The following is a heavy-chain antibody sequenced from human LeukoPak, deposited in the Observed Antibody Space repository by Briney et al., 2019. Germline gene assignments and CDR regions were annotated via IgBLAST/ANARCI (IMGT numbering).Heavy chain of an antibody. Sequence: SETLSLTCTVSGGSISSYYWSWIRQLAGKGLEWVGRIYTSGSTNYNPSLKSRVTMSVDTSKNQFSLKLSSVTAADTAVYYCARVKDWSSAFDYWGQGTLVTVSS. CDR1: GGSISSYY. D-gene: IGHD3/OR15-3a*01. CDR3: ARVKDWSSAFDY. V-gene: IGHV4-4*07. J-gene: IGHJ4*02. CDR2: IYTSGST.